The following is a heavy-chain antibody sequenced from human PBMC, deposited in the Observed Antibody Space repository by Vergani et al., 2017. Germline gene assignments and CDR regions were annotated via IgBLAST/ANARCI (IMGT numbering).Heavy chain of an antibody. Sequence: VQLVESGGGVVQPGRSLRLSCAASGFTFSSYAMHWVRQAPGKGLEWVSYISSSSSTIYYADSVKGRFTISRDNAKNSLYLQMNSLRAEDTAVYYCARQDYGGNSAYWGQGTLVTVSS. CDR1: GFTFSSYA. CDR3: ARQDYGGNSAY. V-gene: IGHV3-48*04. CDR2: ISSSSSTI. D-gene: IGHD4-23*01. J-gene: IGHJ4*02.